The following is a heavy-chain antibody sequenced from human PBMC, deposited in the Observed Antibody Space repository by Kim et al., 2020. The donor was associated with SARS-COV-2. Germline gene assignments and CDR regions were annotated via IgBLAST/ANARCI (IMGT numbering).Heavy chain of an antibody. J-gene: IGHJ6*02. V-gene: IGHV3-49*04. D-gene: IGHD6-13*01. CDR3: TREGPQHLVLYYYYGMDV. Sequence: GGSLRLSCTASGFTFGDYAMSWVRQAPGKGLEWVGFISSNAYGGTTEYSASVKGRFTISRDDSKSIAYMQRNSLKTEDTAVYYCTREGPQHLVLYYYYGMDVWRQGSTVTVSS. CDR2: ISSNAYGGTT. CDR1: GFTFGDYA.